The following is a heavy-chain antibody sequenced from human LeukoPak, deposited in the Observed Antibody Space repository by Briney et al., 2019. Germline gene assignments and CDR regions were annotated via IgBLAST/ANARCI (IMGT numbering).Heavy chain of an antibody. CDR1: GYTFTHYD. V-gene: IGHV1-8*01. Sequence: ASVTVSCKTSGYTFTHYDINWVRQATGQGLEWMGWMNPNSGNTGYAQKFQGRVTMTRNTSISTAYMELSSLRSEDTAVYYCARPHCSSTDCHPPEWFDPWGQGTLVTVSS. J-gene: IGHJ5*02. CDR2: MNPNSGNT. D-gene: IGHD2-2*01. CDR3: ARPHCSSTDCHPPEWFDP.